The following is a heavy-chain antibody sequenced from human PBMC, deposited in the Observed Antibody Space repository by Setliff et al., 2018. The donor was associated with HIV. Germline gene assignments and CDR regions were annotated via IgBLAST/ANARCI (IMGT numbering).Heavy chain of an antibody. J-gene: IGHJ5*02. CDR3: ARGGRSLAAQTWFDP. V-gene: IGHV4-34*01. CDR1: GGSFSDFY. Sequence: PSETLSLTCVVYGGSFSDFYWVWVRQPPSKGLEWIGEITHRGSTTYNPTLQSRVAISVDTSRRQFTLKLSSVTAADTAVYYCARGGRSLAAQTWFDPWGQGTLVTVSS. CDR2: ITHRGST. D-gene: IGHD6-6*01.